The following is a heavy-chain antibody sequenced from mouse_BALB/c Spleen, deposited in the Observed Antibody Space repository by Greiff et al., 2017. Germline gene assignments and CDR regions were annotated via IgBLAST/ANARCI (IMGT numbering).Heavy chain of an antibody. Sequence: VQLVESGGGLVQPGGSRKLSCAASGFTFSSFGMHWVRQAPEKGLEWVAYISSGSSTIYYADTVKGRFTISRDNPKNTLFLQMTSLRSEDTAMYYCARNGNLDYWGQGTTLTVSS. V-gene: IGHV5-17*02. CDR1: GFTFSSFG. CDR3: ARNGNLDY. J-gene: IGHJ2*01. CDR2: ISSGSSTI. D-gene: IGHD2-1*01.